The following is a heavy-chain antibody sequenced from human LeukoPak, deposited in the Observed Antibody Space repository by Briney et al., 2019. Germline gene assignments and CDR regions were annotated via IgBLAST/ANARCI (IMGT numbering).Heavy chain of an antibody. CDR3: ARYNWNPPYYYYMDV. Sequence: GGSLRLSCAASGFTFSSYAMHWVRQAPGKGLEWVAVISYDGSNKYYEDSVKGRFTISRDNSKNTLYLQMNSLRAEDTAVYYCARYNWNPPYYYYMDVWGKGTTVTVSS. V-gene: IGHV3-30*01. CDR1: GFTFSSYA. D-gene: IGHD1-20*01. CDR2: ISYDGSNK. J-gene: IGHJ6*03.